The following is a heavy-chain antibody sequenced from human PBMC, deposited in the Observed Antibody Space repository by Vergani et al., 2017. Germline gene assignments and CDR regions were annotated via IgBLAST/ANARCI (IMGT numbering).Heavy chain of an antibody. CDR3: AKDRWFSSSSGPFDY. CDR1: GFTFNNYA. Sequence: EVQLLESGGGLVQPGGSLRLSCAASGFTFNNYAMSWVRQAPGKGLEWVSAMSGSGGSTFYADSVKGRFTISRDNSKNTLYLQMNSLRAEETAVYYYAKDRWFSSSSGPFDYWGQGTLVTVSS. CDR2: MSGSGGST. J-gene: IGHJ4*02. D-gene: IGHD6-6*01. V-gene: IGHV3-23*01.